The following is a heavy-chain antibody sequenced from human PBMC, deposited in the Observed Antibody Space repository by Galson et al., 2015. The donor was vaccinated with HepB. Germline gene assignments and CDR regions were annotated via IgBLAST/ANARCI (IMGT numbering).Heavy chain of an antibody. J-gene: IGHJ4*02. V-gene: IGHV3-30*19. CDR2: ISYDGSNK. D-gene: IGHD5/OR15-5a*01. Sequence: TYSMNWVRQAPGKGLEWVAVISYDGSNKYYADSVKGRFTISRDNSKNTLYLQMNSLRAEDTAVYYCARVSKCWGQGTLVTVSS. CDR3: ARVSKC. CDR1: TYS.